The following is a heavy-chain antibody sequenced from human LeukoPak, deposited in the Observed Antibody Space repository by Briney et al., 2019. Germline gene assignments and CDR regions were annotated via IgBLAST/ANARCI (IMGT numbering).Heavy chain of an antibody. D-gene: IGHD5-24*01. Sequence: GSLRLSCAASGFTFSSYAMHWVRQAPDKGLEWVAVISYDGSNKYYADSVKGRFTISRDNSKNTLYLQMNSLRAEDTAVYYCARDFVEMATSNWYDPWGQGTLVTVSS. J-gene: IGHJ5*02. CDR2: ISYDGSNK. CDR1: GFTFSSYA. CDR3: ARDFVEMATSNWYDP. V-gene: IGHV3-30*01.